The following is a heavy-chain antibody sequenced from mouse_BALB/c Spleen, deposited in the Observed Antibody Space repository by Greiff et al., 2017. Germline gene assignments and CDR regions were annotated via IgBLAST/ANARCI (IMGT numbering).Heavy chain of an antibody. D-gene: IGHD3-3*01. CDR2: ISSGGST. CDR3: ARGGGPEGFDY. CDR1: GFTFSSYA. V-gene: IGHV5-6-5*01. J-gene: IGHJ2*01. Sequence: DVKLVESGGGLVKPGGSLKLSCAASGFTFSSYAMSWVRQTPEKRLEWVASISSGGSTYYPDSVKGRFTISRDNARNILYLQMSSLRSEDTAMYYCARGGGPEGFDYWGQGTTLTVSS.